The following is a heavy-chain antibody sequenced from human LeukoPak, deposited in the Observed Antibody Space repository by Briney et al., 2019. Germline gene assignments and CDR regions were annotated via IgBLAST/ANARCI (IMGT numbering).Heavy chain of an antibody. J-gene: IGHJ5*02. D-gene: IGHD3-22*01. V-gene: IGHV1-46*01. CDR2: INPSGGST. Sequence: ASVKVSCKASGYTFSSYYMHWVRQAPGQGLEWMGIINPSGGSTSYAHKFQGRVTMTRDTSTSTVYLELSNLRPEDTAVYYCARADSGGDSSGYKWFDPWGQGTLVTVSS. CDR1: GYTFSSYY. CDR3: ARADSGGDSSGYKWFDP.